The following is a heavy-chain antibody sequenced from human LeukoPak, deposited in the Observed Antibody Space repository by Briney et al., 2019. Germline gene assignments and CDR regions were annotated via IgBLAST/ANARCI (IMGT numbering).Heavy chain of an antibody. CDR1: GFTFSSYS. Sequence: PGGSLRLSCAASGFTFSSYSMNWVRQAPGKGLEWVSSISSSSSYIYYADSVKGRFTISRDNAKNSLYLQMNSLRAEDTAVYYCARDSWGDLVSWSGHCHDYWGQGTLVTVSS. CDR2: ISSSSSYI. D-gene: IGHD3-3*01. CDR3: ARDSWGDLVSWSGHCHDY. J-gene: IGHJ4*02. V-gene: IGHV3-21*01.